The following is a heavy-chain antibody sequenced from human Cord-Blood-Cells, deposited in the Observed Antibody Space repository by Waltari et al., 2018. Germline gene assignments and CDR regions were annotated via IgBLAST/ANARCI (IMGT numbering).Heavy chain of an antibody. Sequence: QVQLVQAGAEVKKPGASVGAPCTASGYTYTAYYMSRVRPPPGQGLEWMGWINPNSGGTNYAQKFQGWVTMTRDTSISTAYMELSRLRSDDTAVYYCARVSFGGDGDYDAFDIWGQGTMVTVSS. J-gene: IGHJ3*02. CDR1: GYTYTAYY. D-gene: IGHD4-17*01. CDR2: INPNSGGT. CDR3: ARVSFGGDGDYDAFDI. V-gene: IGHV1-2*04.